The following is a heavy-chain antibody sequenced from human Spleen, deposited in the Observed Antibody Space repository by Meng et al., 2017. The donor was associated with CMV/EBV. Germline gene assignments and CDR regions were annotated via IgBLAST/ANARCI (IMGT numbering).Heavy chain of an antibody. J-gene: IGHJ4*01. V-gene: IGHV4-34*01. D-gene: IGHD2-8*02. Sequence: SLNDSSWSWLRQPPGKGLQWIGEINHGGSTNYNPSLKSRVTISVDTSKNQFSLKVNSVTAADTAVYYCARLGLYCTGTESNCYYGNYWGHGNLVTVSS. CDR2: INHGGST. CDR3: ARLGLYCTGTESNCYYGNY. CDR1: SLNDSS.